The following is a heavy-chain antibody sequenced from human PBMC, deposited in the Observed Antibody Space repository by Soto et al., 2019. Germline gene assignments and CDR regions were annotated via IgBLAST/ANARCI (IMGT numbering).Heavy chain of an antibody. CDR1: GFTFSGYA. J-gene: IGHJ6*02. CDR2: ISYDGSNK. Sequence: PGASLRLSCAASGFTFSGYAMHWVRQAPGKGLEWVAVISYDGSNKYYADSVNGRFTISRDNSKNTLYLQMNSLRAEDTAVYYCARASGYSYGKAHYYGMDVWGQGTTVTVSS. CDR3: ARASGYSYGKAHYYGMDV. V-gene: IGHV3-30-3*01. D-gene: IGHD5-18*01.